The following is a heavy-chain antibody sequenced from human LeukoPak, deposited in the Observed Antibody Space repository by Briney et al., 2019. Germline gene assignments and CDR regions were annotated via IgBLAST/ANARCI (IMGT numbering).Heavy chain of an antibody. CDR1: GFTFDDYA. D-gene: IGHD6-13*01. V-gene: IGHV3-23*01. Sequence: GGSLRLSCAASGFTFDDYAMSWVRQAPGKGLEWVSAISGSGGSTYYADSVKGRFTISRDNSKNTLYLQMNSLRAEDTAVYYCAIRLTVAAAGTFDYWGQGTLVTVSS. CDR2: ISGSGGST. J-gene: IGHJ4*02. CDR3: AIRLTVAAAGTFDY.